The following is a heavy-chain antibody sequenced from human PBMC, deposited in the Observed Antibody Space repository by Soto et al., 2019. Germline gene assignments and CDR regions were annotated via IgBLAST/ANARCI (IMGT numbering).Heavy chain of an antibody. Sequence: EVQLVESGGGLVQPGRSLRLSCAASGFTFDDYAMHWVRQAPGKGLEWVSGISWNSGSTGYADSVKGRFTISRDNAKNSLYLQMNSLRAEDTALYYCAKDMDYYYYYYMDVWGKGTTVTVSS. V-gene: IGHV3-9*01. CDR1: GFTFDDYA. CDR2: ISWNSGST. CDR3: AKDMDYYYYYYMDV. J-gene: IGHJ6*03.